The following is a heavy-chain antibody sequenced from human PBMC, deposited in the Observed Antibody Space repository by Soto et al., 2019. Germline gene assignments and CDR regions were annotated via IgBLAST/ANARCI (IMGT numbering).Heavy chain of an antibody. J-gene: IGHJ5*02. D-gene: IGHD3-16*01. V-gene: IGHV3-11*01. CDR3: AREGEYWFDP. CDR2: ISSSGTTK. Sequence: QVQLVESGGGLVKPGGSPRLSCVASGFNFSDPYMTWFRQAPGKGLEWVSSISSSGTTKEYADSVKGRFTISRDNAKNSLALQMNSLRAEDTAVYYCAREGEYWFDPWGQGTLVTVSS. CDR1: GFNFSDPY.